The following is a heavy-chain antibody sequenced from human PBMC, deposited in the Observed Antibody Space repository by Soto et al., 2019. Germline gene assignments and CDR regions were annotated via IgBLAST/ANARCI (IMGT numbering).Heavy chain of an antibody. D-gene: IGHD3-9*01. CDR2: ISGSGGST. J-gene: IGHJ4*02. Sequence: PGGSLRLSCAASGFTFGSYAMSWVRQAPGRGLEWVSAISGSGGSTYYEDSVKGRFTISRDNSKNTLYLQMNSLRAEDTAVYYCASIPPVLRYFDWSPPVWGQGTLVTVSS. V-gene: IGHV3-23*01. CDR1: GFTFGSYA. CDR3: ASIPPVLRYFDWSPPV.